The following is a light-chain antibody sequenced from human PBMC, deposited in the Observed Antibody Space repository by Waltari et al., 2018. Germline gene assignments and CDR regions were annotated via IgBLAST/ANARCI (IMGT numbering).Light chain of an antibody. CDR3: QQYYNSRRA. CDR2: WAS. J-gene: IGKJ1*01. CDR1: QGLFYSSNNKNY. V-gene: IGKV4-1*01. Sequence: DIVLTQSPDSLAVSLGERATINCKSNQGLFYSSNNKNYLAWFQQKVGQPPKVLIYWASTRESGVPDRFSGSGSGTDFTLTISSLQAEDVAVYYCQQYYNSRRAFGQGTKVEIK.